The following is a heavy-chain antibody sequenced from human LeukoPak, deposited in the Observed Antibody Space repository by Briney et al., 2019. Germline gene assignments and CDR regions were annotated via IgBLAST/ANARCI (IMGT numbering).Heavy chain of an antibody. Sequence: PGGSLRLSCAASGFTFSSYGMHWVRQAPGKGLEWVAFLRYDGSNKYYADSVKGRFTISRDNSKNTLYLQMNSLRAEDTAVYYCAKALLTCSSTSCYRIPFDYWGQGTLVTVSS. CDR2: LRYDGSNK. J-gene: IGHJ4*02. CDR1: GFTFSSYG. CDR3: AKALLTCSSTSCYRIPFDY. V-gene: IGHV3-30*02. D-gene: IGHD2-2*02.